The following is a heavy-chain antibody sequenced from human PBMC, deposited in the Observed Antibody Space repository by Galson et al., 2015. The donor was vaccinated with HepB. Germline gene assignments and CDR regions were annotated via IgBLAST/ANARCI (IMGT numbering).Heavy chain of an antibody. V-gene: IGHV3-30-3*01. CDR2: ISYDGSNK. CDR3: ARDRSSGWWLDV. J-gene: IGHJ6*02. Sequence: SLRLSCAASGFTFSSYAMHWVRQAPGKGLEWVAVISYDGSNKYYADSVKGRFTISRDNSKNTLYLQMNSLRAEDTAVYYCARDRSSGWWLDVWGQGTTVTVSS. D-gene: IGHD6-19*01. CDR1: GFTFSSYA.